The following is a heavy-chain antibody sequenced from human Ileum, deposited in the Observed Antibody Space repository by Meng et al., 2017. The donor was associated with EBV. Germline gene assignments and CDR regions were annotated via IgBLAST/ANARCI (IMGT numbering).Heavy chain of an antibody. CDR1: GCSISNENVY. Sequence: LSAQDSGLGLGQPSDTLSLPVTVCGCSISNENVYWGCIRHPPGKGLEWIGGMYYSGSTYYNPSLKSRVTMSLDTSKNQFSLQLTSVTAADTALYYCATRVAAVKYYFDYWGQGTLVTVSS. V-gene: IGHV4-39*07. CDR3: ATRVAAVKYYFDY. D-gene: IGHD6-19*01. CDR2: MYYSGST. J-gene: IGHJ4*02.